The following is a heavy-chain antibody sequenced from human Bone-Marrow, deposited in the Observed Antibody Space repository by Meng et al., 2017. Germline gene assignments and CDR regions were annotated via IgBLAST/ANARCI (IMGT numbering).Heavy chain of an antibody. J-gene: IGHJ4*02. CDR2: INTAGTTT. CDR1: GFTFSSYW. D-gene: IGHD3-10*01. V-gene: IGHV3-74*01. CDR3: SRSYGSEKILDY. Sequence: ETLSLTCAGSGFTFSSYWMHWVRQGPGKGLAWVSHINTAGTTTTYADSVKGRFTISRDNAKNTLYLQMDSLRAEDTAVYYCSRSYGSEKILDYWGQGTLVTVSS.